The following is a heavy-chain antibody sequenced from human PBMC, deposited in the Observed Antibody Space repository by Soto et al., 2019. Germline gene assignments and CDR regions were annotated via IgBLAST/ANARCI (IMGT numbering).Heavy chain of an antibody. CDR2: IYWDDDK. Sequence: QITLKESGPTVVKPTQTLTLTCSLSGFSLNTGGVGVGWIRQPPGKALEWLAVIYWDDDKSWNPSLRDRLTIHRYXSDDQVVLTVTNMDPVDTGTYYCARRRGGFGGGWTTPYFDYWGQGTLVTVSS. CDR3: ARRRGGFGGGWTTPYFDY. J-gene: IGHJ4*02. V-gene: IGHV2-5*02. CDR1: GFSLNTGGVG. D-gene: IGHD6-19*01.